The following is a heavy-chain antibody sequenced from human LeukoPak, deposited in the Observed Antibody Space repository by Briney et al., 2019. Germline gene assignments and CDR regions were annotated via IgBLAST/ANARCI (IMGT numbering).Heavy chain of an antibody. J-gene: IGHJ6*02. D-gene: IGHD3-10*01. CDR1: GFTFSSYG. CDR3: ALLRGDKYYYYGMDV. CDR2: ISYDGSNK. Sequence: GSLRLSCAASGFTFSSYGMHWVRQAPGKGLEWVAVISYDGSNKYYADSVKGRFTISRDNSKNTLYLQMNSLRAEDTAVYYCALLRGDKYYYYGMDVWGQGTTVTVSS. V-gene: IGHV3-30*03.